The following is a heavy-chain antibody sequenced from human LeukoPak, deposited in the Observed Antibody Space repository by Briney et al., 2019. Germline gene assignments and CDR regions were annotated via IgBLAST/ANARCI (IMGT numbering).Heavy chain of an antibody. CDR1: GFTFSNHG. V-gene: IGHV3-33*01. Sequence: GGSLRLSCAASGFTFSNHGMHWVRQVPGKGLEWVALIWYDGSNKEYAESVKGRFTISRDNSKNTLYLQMNSLRDEDTAVYYCARDQGTSTTAPKRKGRFDPWGQGTLVTVPS. CDR3: ARDQGTSTTAPKRKGRFDP. J-gene: IGHJ5*02. D-gene: IGHD1-1*01. CDR2: IWYDGSNK.